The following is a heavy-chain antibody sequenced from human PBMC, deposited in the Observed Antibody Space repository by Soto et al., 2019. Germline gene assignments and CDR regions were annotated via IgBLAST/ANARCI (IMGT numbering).Heavy chain of an antibody. CDR3: ARGRGYCSGGSCYYYYYYYMDV. J-gene: IGHJ6*03. CDR1: GGSFSGYY. Sequence: SETLSLTCAVYGGSFSGYYWSWIRQPPGKGLEWIGEINHSGSTNYNPSLKSRVTISVDTSKNQLSLKLSSVTAADTAVYYCARGRGYCSGGSCYYYYYYYMDVWGKGTTVTVSS. CDR2: INHSGST. V-gene: IGHV4-34*01. D-gene: IGHD2-15*01.